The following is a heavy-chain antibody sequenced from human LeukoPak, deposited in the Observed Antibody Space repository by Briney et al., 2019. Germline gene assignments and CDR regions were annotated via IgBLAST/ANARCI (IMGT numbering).Heavy chain of an antibody. Sequence: ASVKVSCKASGYTFTGYYMHWVRQAPGQGLEWMGWINPNSGGTNYAQKFQGRVTMTRDTSISTAYMEVNSLRSEDTAVYYCARGVHVRTYDSHQNCFDPWGQGTLVTVSS. CDR3: ARGVHVRTYDSHQNCFDP. J-gene: IGHJ5*02. CDR1: GYTFTGYY. V-gene: IGHV1-2*02. D-gene: IGHD3-22*01. CDR2: INPNSGGT.